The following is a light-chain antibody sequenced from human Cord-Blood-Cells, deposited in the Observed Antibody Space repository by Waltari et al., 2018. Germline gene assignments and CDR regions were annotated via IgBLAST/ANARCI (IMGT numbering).Light chain of an antibody. Sequence: DIQMTQSPSSLSASVGDRVTITCRASQSISSYLNWYQQKPGKAPKLLIYAASSLQSGVPSRFSGSGSGTDVTLTISSLQPEDFATYYGQQSYSTPLVTFGPGTKVDIK. CDR3: QQSYSTPLVT. CDR1: QSISSY. V-gene: IGKV1-39*01. J-gene: IGKJ3*01. CDR2: AAS.